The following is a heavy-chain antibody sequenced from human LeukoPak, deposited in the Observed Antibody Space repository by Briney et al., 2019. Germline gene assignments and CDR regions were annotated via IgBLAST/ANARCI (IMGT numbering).Heavy chain of an antibody. CDR3: AREAYYYDSSGYLDAFDI. D-gene: IGHD3-22*01. Sequence: PSETLSLTCTVSGGSISSGGYYWSWIRQHPGKGLEWIEYIYYSGSTYYNPSLKSRVTISVDTSKNQFSLKLSSVTAADTAVYYCAREAYYYDSSGYLDAFDIWGQGTMVTVSS. CDR2: IYYSGST. CDR1: GGSISSGGYY. V-gene: IGHV4-31*03. J-gene: IGHJ3*02.